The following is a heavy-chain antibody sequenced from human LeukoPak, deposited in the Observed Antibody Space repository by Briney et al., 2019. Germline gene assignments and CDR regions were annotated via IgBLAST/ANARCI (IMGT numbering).Heavy chain of an antibody. CDR3: ARDLNYDYVWGSYNLFDY. J-gene: IGHJ4*02. Sequence: PGRSLRLSCAASGLTFSVYGMHWVRQAPGKGLEWVAVIWYDGTNKYYADSVKGRFTISRDNSKNTLYLQMNSLRAEDTAVYYCARDLNYDYVWGSYNLFDYWGQGTLVTVSS. V-gene: IGHV3-33*01. D-gene: IGHD3-16*01. CDR2: IWYDGTNK. CDR1: GLTFSVYG.